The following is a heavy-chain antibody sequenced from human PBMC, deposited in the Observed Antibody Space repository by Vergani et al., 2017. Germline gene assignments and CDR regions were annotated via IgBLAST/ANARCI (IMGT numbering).Heavy chain of an antibody. CDR1: GYTFTGYY. CDR3: ARGEYYDSSGYYLDYYYYMDV. Sequence: QVQLVQSGAEVKKPGASVKVSCKASGYTFTGYYMHWVRQAPGQGLEWMGWINPNSGGTNYAQKFQGRVTMTRDTSISTAYMGLSRLGSDDTAVYYCARGEYYDSSGYYLDYYYYMDVWGKGTTVTVSS. J-gene: IGHJ6*03. D-gene: IGHD3-22*01. V-gene: IGHV1-2*02. CDR2: INPNSGGT.